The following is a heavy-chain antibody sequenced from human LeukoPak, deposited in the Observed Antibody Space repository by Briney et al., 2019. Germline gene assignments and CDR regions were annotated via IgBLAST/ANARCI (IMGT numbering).Heavy chain of an antibody. Sequence: GGSLRLSCAASGFTFSTYSMNWVRQPPGKGLEWVSSISSSSSYIYYGDSMKGRFTISRDNAKNSLYLQMNSLRAEDTALYYCATDLELREGSFDYWGQGTLVTVSS. CDR1: GFTFSTYS. CDR3: ATDLELREGSFDY. CDR2: ISSSSSYI. J-gene: IGHJ4*02. D-gene: IGHD1-7*01. V-gene: IGHV3-21*01.